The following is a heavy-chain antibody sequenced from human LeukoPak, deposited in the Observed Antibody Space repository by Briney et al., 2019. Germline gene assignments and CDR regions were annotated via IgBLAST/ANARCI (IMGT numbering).Heavy chain of an antibody. CDR3: AKNGDRGAYCSGGSCYPYYYYYIDV. CDR2: FSATGGTT. V-gene: IGHV3-23*01. D-gene: IGHD2-15*01. J-gene: IGHJ6*03. Sequence: GGSLRLSCAASGFTFSGYEMNWVRQAPGKGLEWISAFSATGGTTYYADSVKGRFTISRDNSKNALYLQMNSLRAEDTAIYYCAKNGDRGAYCSGGSCYPYYYYYIDVWGKGTTVTISS. CDR1: GFTFSGYE.